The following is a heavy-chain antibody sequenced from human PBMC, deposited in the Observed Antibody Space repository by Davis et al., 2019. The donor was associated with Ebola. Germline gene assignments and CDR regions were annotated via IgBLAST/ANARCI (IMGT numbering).Heavy chain of an antibody. J-gene: IGHJ4*02. CDR3: ATQHFSLFDY. CDR1: KFSFSGYW. D-gene: IGHD2-2*01. Sequence: PGGSLRLSCAASKFSFSGYWMSWVRQAPGKGLEWVANIKQDGSEQYYVDSVKGRFTISRDNAKKSLYLQMNSVRADDTAVYYCATQHFSLFDYWGQGTLVTVAS. CDR2: IKQDGSEQ. V-gene: IGHV3-7*01.